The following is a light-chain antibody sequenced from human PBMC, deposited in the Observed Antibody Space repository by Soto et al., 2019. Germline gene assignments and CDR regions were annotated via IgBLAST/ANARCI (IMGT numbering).Light chain of an antibody. CDR3: QKYNSVPL. J-gene: IGKJ3*01. Sequence: DIQMTQSPSSLSASVGDRGTITCRSSQGISNYIAWYQQKPGKAPKLLISAASTLQSGVPSRFSGSGSGTDFTLTISSLQPEDVATYSCQKYNSVPLFGPGTKVDIK. V-gene: IGKV1-27*01. CDR1: QGISNY. CDR2: AAS.